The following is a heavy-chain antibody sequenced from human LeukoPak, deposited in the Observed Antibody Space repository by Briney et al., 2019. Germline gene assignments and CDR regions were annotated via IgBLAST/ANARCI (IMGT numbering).Heavy chain of an antibody. CDR3: ARDLAGTYYDITNWFDP. Sequence: GASVKVSCKASGYTFTGYYMHWVRQAPGQGLEWMGWINPNSGGSNYAQKFQGRVTMTRDTSISTAYMELSRLRSDDTAVYYCARDLAGTYYDITNWFDPWGQGTLVTVSS. CDR1: GYTFTGYY. CDR2: INPNSGGS. J-gene: IGHJ5*02. D-gene: IGHD3-9*01. V-gene: IGHV1-2*02.